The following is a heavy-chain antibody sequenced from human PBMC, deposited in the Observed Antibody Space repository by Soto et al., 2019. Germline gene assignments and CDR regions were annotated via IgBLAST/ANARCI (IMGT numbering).Heavy chain of an antibody. V-gene: IGHV3-30*18. D-gene: IGHD5-18*01. J-gene: IGHJ3*02. CDR3: AKNRGYNYGLDAFDI. CDR2: ISYDGSDK. Sequence: GGSLRLSCAASGFTFSSYTMNWVRQAPGKGLEWVAVISYDGSDKYYADSVKGRFTISRDNSKNTLYLQMNSLRAEDTAVYYCAKNRGYNYGLDAFDIWGQGTMVTVSS. CDR1: GFTFSSYT.